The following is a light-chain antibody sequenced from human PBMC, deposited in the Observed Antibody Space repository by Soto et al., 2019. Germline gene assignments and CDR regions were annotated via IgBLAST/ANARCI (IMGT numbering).Light chain of an antibody. V-gene: IGKV2-30*02. CDR1: QSLVHSDGIAY. J-gene: IGKJ5*01. Sequence: LITQSPLSLPVTLGQPASISCSSNQSLVHSDGIAYFSWFQQRPGRSPRRLIYKVSNRDSGVQARFSGSGSGNDFSMKISRVEAEDVGVYYRMKGTQWHIKFGQGKRMEIK. CDR3: MKGTQWHIK. CDR2: KVS.